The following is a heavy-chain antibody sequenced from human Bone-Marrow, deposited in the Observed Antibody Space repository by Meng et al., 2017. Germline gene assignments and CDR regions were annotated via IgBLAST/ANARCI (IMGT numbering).Heavy chain of an antibody. D-gene: IGHD4-17*01. CDR2: INYSGST. V-gene: IGHV4-31*03. CDR3: ASLYGDSSVWYLDL. J-gene: IGHJ2*01. CDR1: GGSIGSGNHY. Sequence: APPQVFRHRRVHPSQPLALHCTVSGGSIGSGNHYWSWIRQHPGKSLEYIGYINYSGSTYYNPSLKGRVIISVETTKNQYSLRMNSVTAADAAVYYCASLYGDSSVWYLDLWGRGTLVTVSS.